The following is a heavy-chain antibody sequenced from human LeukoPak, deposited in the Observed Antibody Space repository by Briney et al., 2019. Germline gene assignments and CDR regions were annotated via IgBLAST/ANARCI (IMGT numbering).Heavy chain of an antibody. V-gene: IGHV3-9*01. J-gene: IGHJ6*02. CDR2: ISWNSGSI. CDR3: AKAATILYYYYGMDV. D-gene: IGHD2-15*01. Sequence: GGSLRLSCAASGFTFDDYAMHWVRQAPGKGLEWVSGISWNSGSIGYADSVKGRFTISRDNAKNSLYLQMNSLRAEDTALYYCAKAATILYYYYGMDVWGQGTTVTVSS. CDR1: GFTFDDYA.